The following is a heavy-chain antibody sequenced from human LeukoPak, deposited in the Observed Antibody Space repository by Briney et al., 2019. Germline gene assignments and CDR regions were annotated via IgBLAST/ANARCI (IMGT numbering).Heavy chain of an antibody. CDR2: IYPSSSGS. CDR3: ARRDGEYFFDF. V-gene: IGHV5-51*01. J-gene: IGHJ4*02. D-gene: IGHD4-17*01. CDR1: GYILTKYS. Sequence: GESLKISCKASGYILTKYSIGWVRQMPGKGLEWMGVIYPSSSGSRYSPSFQGQVTISADKSITTAYLQWSSLKASDTAMYYCARRDGEYFFDFWGQGTLVTVSP.